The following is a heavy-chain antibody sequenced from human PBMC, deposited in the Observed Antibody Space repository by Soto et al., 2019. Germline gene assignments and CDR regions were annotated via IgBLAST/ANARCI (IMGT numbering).Heavy chain of an antibody. V-gene: IGHV3-23*01. CDR3: AKDQVVTMIWAPRSPFT. CDR2: ISGSGGST. CDR1: GFTFSSYA. Sequence: LRLSCAASGFTFSSYAMSWVRQAPGKGLEWVSAISGSGGSTYYADSVKGRFTISRDNSKNTLYLQMNSLRAEDTAVYYCAKDQVVTMIWAPRSPFTWGQGTMVTVSS. J-gene: IGHJ3*01. D-gene: IGHD3-22*01.